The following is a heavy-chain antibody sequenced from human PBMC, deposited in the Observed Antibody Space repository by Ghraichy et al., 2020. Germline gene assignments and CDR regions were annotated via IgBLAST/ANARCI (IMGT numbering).Heavy chain of an antibody. V-gene: IGHV1-2*02. J-gene: IGHJ5*02. CDR1: GYTFSDYY. D-gene: IGHD3-3*01. CDR3: VKNYDSWSGPPFDP. Sequence: SVKVSCKAPGYTFSDYYIHWVRQAPGQGLEWMGWINAYSGGTNYAQKFKGRVTMTRDTSISTAYMELSRLRSDDTAVYYCVKNYDSWSGPPFDPWGLGTLVTVSS. CDR2: INAYSGGT.